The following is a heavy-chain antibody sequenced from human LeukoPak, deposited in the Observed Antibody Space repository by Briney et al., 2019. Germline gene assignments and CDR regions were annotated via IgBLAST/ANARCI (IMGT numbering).Heavy chain of an antibody. CDR2: ISGSGGST. CDR3: AKGSDVLMVYAPDY. J-gene: IGHJ4*02. D-gene: IGHD2-8*01. Sequence: QPGGSLRLSCAASGFTFSSYAMSWVRQAPGKGLEWVSAISGSGGSTYYADSVKGRFTISRDNSKNTLYLQMNGLRAEDTAVYYCAKGSDVLMVYAPDYWGQGTLVTVSS. CDR1: GFTFSSYA. V-gene: IGHV3-23*01.